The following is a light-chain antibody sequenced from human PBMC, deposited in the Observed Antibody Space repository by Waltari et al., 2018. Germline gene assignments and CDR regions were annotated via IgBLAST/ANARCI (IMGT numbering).Light chain of an antibody. J-gene: IGKJ4*01. Sequence: IQMTQSPSVMSASVGDRVTITCRASQGIRNYLAWFQQKPGEAPKRLIYAASNLQSGVPSRFSGSGSGTEFTLTISSLQPEDFATYYCQQYYNTPLTFGGGTKVEIK. CDR2: AAS. V-gene: IGKV1-17*03. CDR1: QGIRNY. CDR3: QQYYNTPLT.